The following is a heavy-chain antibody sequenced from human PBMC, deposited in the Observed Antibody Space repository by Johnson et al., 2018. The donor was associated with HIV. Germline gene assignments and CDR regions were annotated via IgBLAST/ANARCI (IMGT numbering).Heavy chain of an antibody. CDR1: GFTFSDYY. J-gene: IGHJ3*02. CDR2: ISSSGSTI. D-gene: IGHD3-10*01. V-gene: IGHV3-11*04. CDR3: ARAPEVRGVDAFDI. Sequence: QVQLVESGGGVVQPGKSLRLSCAASGFTFSDYYMSWIRQAPGKGLEWVSYISSSGSTIYYADSVKGRFTISRDNTENLVYLQMNILSAEDTAVYYCARAPEVRGVDAFDIWGQGTVVTVSS.